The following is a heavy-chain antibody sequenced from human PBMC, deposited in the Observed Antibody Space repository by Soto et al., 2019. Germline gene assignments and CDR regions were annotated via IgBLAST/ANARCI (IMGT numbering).Heavy chain of an antibody. V-gene: IGHV3-23*01. CDR2: ISFSGGSA. D-gene: IGHD5-12*01. CDR3: AKADSGYLTNYYFDH. Sequence: EVQLLESGGGLVQPGGSLRLSCAASGFTFSSYAMSWVRQAPGKGLEWVSGISFSGGSAYYADSVKGRFSISRDTSQNTLSLQMSSLRVEDTAVYYCAKADSGYLTNYYFDHWGQGTRVTVSS. J-gene: IGHJ4*02. CDR1: GFTFSSYA.